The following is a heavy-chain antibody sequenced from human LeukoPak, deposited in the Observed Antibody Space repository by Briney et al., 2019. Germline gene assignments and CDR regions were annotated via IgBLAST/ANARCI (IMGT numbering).Heavy chain of an antibody. CDR2: ISWNSGSI. CDR3: AKAGFSTIHTPRPFDI. J-gene: IGHJ3*02. Sequence: GGSLRLSCAASGFTFDDYAMHWVRQAPGKGLEWVSGISWNSGSIGYADSVKGRFTISRDNAKNSLYLQMNSLRAEDTALHYCAKAGFSTIHTPRPFDIWGQGTMVTVSS. D-gene: IGHD2-2*01. CDR1: GFTFDDYA. V-gene: IGHV3-9*01.